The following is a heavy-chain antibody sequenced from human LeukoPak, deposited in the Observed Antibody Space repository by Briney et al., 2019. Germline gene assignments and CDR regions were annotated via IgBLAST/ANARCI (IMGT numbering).Heavy chain of an antibody. CDR3: ARDRIAVAGSRWDAFDI. CDR1: GDNVSSNSAA. D-gene: IGHD6-19*01. Sequence: SQTLSLTCAISGDNVSSNSAAWNWIRQSPSRGLEWLGRTYYRFKWFNDYELSVKSRITINPDTSKNQFSLQLNSVTPEDTAVYYCARDRIAVAGSRWDAFDIWGQGTMVTVSS. J-gene: IGHJ3*02. V-gene: IGHV6-1*01. CDR2: TYYRFKWFN.